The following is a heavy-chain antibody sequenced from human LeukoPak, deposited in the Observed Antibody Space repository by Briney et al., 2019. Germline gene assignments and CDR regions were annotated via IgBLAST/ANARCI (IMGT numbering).Heavy chain of an antibody. CDR1: GYTFTSYG. CDR3: AREDSGSYYYWFDP. D-gene: IGHD1-26*01. Sequence: GALVKVSCKASGYTFTSYGISWVRQAPGQGLEWMGWISAYNGNTNYAQKLQGRVTMTTDTSTSTAYMELRSLRSDDTAAYYCAREDSGSYYYWFDPWGQGTLVTVSS. CDR2: ISAYNGNT. V-gene: IGHV1-18*01. J-gene: IGHJ5*02.